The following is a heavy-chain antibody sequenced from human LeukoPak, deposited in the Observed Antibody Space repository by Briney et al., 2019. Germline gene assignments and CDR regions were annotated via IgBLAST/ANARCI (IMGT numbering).Heavy chain of an antibody. D-gene: IGHD2-21*01. J-gene: IGHJ4*02. CDR1: VGVFTTYA. CDR2: IIPFLGTT. Sequence: ASAKVSCKASVGVFTTYAISWVRQAPGQGLEWMGGIIPFLGTTNYAQKFQGRVTITADEPTRTAYMELTYLRSDDTAVYYCTIIPNVILFTHYFEYWGQGTLVTVSS. V-gene: IGHV1-69*13. CDR3: TIIPNVILFTHYFEY.